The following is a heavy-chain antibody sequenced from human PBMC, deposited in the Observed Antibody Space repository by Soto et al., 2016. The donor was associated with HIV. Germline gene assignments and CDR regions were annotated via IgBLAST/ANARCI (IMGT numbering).Heavy chain of an antibody. D-gene: IGHD3-10*01. CDR1: GGSISRYY. CDR2: VYYSGST. Sequence: QVQLQESGPGLVKPSETLSLTCTVSGGSISRYYWGWIRQSPGKGLEWIGSVYYSGSTYYKPSLKSRVTISIDTSKNQFSLKLSSVTAADTAVYYCASDRITMVRGIRAYAFQIWGQGTMVTVSS. CDR3: ASDRITMVRGIRAYAFQI. J-gene: IGHJ3*02. V-gene: IGHV4-39*01.